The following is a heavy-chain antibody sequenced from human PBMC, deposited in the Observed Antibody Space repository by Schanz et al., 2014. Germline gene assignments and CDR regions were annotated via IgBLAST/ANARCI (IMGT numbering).Heavy chain of an antibody. CDR3: ARDEGRDGYNLALEG. CDR1: GFSVSTNY. V-gene: IGHV3-53*01. J-gene: IGHJ3*01. CDR2: LYINAGST. D-gene: IGHD2-21*01. Sequence: EVQLVESGGCLIQPGGSLRLSCAVSGFSVSTNYMSWARQAPGKGLEWISSLYINAGSTRYADSVKGRFFISRDSSKNTLFLQMNSLRADDTAIYGCARDEGRDGYNLALEGGGQGALVAGSS.